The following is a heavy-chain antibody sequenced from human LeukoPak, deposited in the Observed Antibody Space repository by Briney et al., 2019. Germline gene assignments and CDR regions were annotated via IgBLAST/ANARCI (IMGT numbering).Heavy chain of an antibody. D-gene: IGHD3-9*01. CDR3: ARDHHKLRYFDWLPGAPYYFDY. CDR2: ISYDGCNK. CDR1: GFTYSSYA. Sequence: GGSLRLSCAASGFTYSSYAMHGLREAPGKGLEGVAVISYDGCNKYYADSVKGRFTISRDNSKNTLYLQMNSLRAEDTAVYYCARDHHKLRYFDWLPGAPYYFDYWGQGTLVTVSS. V-gene: IGHV3-30*04. J-gene: IGHJ4*02.